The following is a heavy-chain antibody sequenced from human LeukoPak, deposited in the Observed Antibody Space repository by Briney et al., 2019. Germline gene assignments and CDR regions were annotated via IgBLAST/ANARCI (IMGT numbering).Heavy chain of an antibody. Sequence: PSETLSLTCSVYGGSFSGYYWSWIRQPPGKGLEWIGEINHSGSTNYNPSLKSRVTISVDTSKNQFSLKLSSVTAADTAVYYCARRAVRSSMGYSYGYDFDYWGQGTLVTVSS. CDR2: INHSGST. D-gene: IGHD5-18*01. V-gene: IGHV4-34*01. J-gene: IGHJ4*02. CDR3: ARRAVRSSMGYSYGYDFDY. CDR1: GGSFSGYY.